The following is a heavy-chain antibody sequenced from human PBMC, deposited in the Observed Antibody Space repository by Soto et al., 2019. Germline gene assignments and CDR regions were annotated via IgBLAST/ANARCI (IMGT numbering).Heavy chain of an antibody. CDR3: ARESSDYGDYGDC. D-gene: IGHD4-17*01. Sequence: QVQLVQSGGGVVQPGASLRLSCVASGFTLSRHAMHWVRQAPGKGLEWVAVIWYDGTDKYYADSVQGRFTISRDNPKKTVYLQMDSLRAEDTAVYFCARESSDYGDYGDCWGQGTLVTVSP. V-gene: IGHV3-33*01. J-gene: IGHJ4*02. CDR1: GFTLSRHA. CDR2: IWYDGTDK.